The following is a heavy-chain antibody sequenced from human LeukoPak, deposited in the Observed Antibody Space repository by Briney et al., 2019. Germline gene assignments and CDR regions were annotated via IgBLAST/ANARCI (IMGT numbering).Heavy chain of an antibody. V-gene: IGHV1-18*01. CDR3: ARSADYGDYLNWFDP. J-gene: IGHJ5*02. CDR2: ISNYNGNT. CDR1: GYTFLSYG. Sequence: ASVKVSCKASGYTFLSYGFGWVRRAPGQGLEWMGWISNYNGNTNYAPNFHGRLTMTIDTSTTTSYMELRSLRSDDTAVYYCARSADYGDYLNWFDPWGQGTLVTVSS. D-gene: IGHD4-17*01.